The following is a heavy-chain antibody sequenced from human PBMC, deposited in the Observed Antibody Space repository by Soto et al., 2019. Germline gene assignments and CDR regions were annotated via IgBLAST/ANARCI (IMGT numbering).Heavy chain of an antibody. J-gene: IGHJ4*02. CDR2: ISGSGGST. V-gene: IGHV3-23*01. CDR1: GFTFSSYA. CDR3: AKDTGYRGGYGLLDY. D-gene: IGHD3-22*01. Sequence: PVXSLRLSCAASGFTFSSYAMSWGRQAPGEGLEWVSAISGSGGSTYYADSVKGRFTISRDNSKNTLYLQMNSLRAEDTAVYYCAKDTGYRGGYGLLDYWGQAPLATLSS.